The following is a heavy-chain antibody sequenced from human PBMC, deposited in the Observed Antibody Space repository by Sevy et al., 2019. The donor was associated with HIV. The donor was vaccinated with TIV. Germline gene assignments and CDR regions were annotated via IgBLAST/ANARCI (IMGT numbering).Heavy chain of an antibody. V-gene: IGHV3-30*18. Sequence: GGSLRLSCAASGFTFSSYGMHWVRQAPGKGLEWVAVISYNGSNKFYADSVKGRFTISTDNSKNTLYLQMNSLRADDTAVYYCAKHEAATPYYYYGMDVWGQGTPVTVSS. D-gene: IGHD2-15*01. CDR2: ISYNGSNK. CDR3: AKHEAATPYYYYGMDV. CDR1: GFTFSSYG. J-gene: IGHJ6*02.